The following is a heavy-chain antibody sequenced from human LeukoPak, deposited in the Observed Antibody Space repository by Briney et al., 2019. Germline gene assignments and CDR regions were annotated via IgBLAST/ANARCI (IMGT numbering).Heavy chain of an antibody. J-gene: IGHJ3*02. CDR2: ISSSSTI. Sequence: GGFLRLSCAASGFTFSSYSMNWVRQAPGKGLEWVSYISSSSTIYYADSVKGRFTISRDNAKNSLYLQMNSLRAEDTAVYYCARGDQYYDILTGYFHDAFDIWGQGTMVTVSS. CDR1: GFTFSSYS. D-gene: IGHD3-9*01. CDR3: ARGDQYYDILTGYFHDAFDI. V-gene: IGHV3-48*01.